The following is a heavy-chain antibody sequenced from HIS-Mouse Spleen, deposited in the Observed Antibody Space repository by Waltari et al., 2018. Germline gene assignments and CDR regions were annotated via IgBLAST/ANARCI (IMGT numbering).Heavy chain of an antibody. CDR1: GGSFSGSC. CDR3: ARGPLGPDAFDI. J-gene: IGHJ3*02. CDR2: ITHSGTT. Sequence: QVQLQQGCAGLLKPSETLSPTCAGYGGSFSGSCGSWIRQPPGKWLEWVGEITHSGTTNYIPSLNSRVTISVDTSKTQFSLTLSSVTAADTAVYYCARGPLGPDAFDIWGQGTMVTVSS. V-gene: IGHV4-34*01.